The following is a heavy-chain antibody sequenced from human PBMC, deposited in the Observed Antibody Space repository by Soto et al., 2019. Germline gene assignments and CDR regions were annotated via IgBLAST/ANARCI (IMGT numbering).Heavy chain of an antibody. CDR3: ARRARPDFYYMDV. CDR2: ISSNGVGT. Sequence: PGGSLRLSCAASGFTLSDYAMGRIIQAPGKGLEDVSGISSNGVGTYYANSVQGRFTISRDNSKNTVYLQMGSLRPEDMAVYYCARRARPDFYYMDVWGKGTTVTVSS. CDR1: GFTLSDYA. D-gene: IGHD6-6*01. J-gene: IGHJ6*03. V-gene: IGHV3-64*01.